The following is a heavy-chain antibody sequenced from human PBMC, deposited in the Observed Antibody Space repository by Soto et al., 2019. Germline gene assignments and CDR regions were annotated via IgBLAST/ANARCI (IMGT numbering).Heavy chain of an antibody. D-gene: IGHD3-22*01. CDR1: GGTFSRYI. V-gene: IGHV1-18*04. CDR2: ISAYNGNT. Sequence: ASVKVSCKASGGTFSRYIFNWVRQAPGQGLEWMGWISAYNGNTNYAQKLQGRVTMTTDTSTSTAYMELRSLRSDDTAVYYCARRSGHYYDSSGYYYSGYWGQGTLVTVSS. J-gene: IGHJ4*02. CDR3: ARRSGHYYDSSGYYYSGY.